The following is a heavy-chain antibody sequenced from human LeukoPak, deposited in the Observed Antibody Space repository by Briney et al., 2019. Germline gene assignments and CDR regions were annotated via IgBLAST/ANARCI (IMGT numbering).Heavy chain of an antibody. V-gene: IGHV1-2*02. J-gene: IGHJ4*02. D-gene: IGHD6-19*01. CDR1: GYTFTGYY. Sequence: ASVKVSCKASGYTFTGYYMHWVRQAPGQGLEWMGWINPNSGGTNYAQKFQGRVTMTRDTSISTAYMEPSRLRSDDTAVYYCARDPIAVAGNSVGYWGQGTLVTVSS. CDR2: INPNSGGT. CDR3: ARDPIAVAGNSVGY.